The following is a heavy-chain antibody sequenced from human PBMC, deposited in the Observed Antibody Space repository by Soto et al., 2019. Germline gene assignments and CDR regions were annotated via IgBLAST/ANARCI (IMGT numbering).Heavy chain of an antibody. Sequence: QVQLVQSGAEVKKPGSSVKVSCNASAGTFSSYAISWVRQAPGQGLEWMGGIIPIFGTANYAQKFQGRVRITADNATSTAYMELSSLRSEDTGVYYCAEPRGYSYTPGMDVWDQGTKVTVS. CDR2: IIPIFGTA. D-gene: IGHD5-18*01. CDR3: AEPRGYSYTPGMDV. V-gene: IGHV1-69*06. CDR1: AGTFSSYA. J-gene: IGHJ6*02.